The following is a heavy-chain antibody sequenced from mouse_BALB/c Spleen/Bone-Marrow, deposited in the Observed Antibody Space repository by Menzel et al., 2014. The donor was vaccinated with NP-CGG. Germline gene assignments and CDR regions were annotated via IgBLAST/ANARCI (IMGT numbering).Heavy chain of an antibody. V-gene: IGHV5-12*02. D-gene: IGHD2-2*01. Sequence: EVKVVESGGGLVQPGGSLKLSCATSGFTFSDYYMYWVRQTPEKRLEWVAYISNGGGSTYYPDTVKGRFTISRDNAKNTLYLQMSRLKSEDTAMYYCARQGIYYGYDPFAYWGQGTLVTVS. CDR2: ISNGGGST. J-gene: IGHJ3*01. CDR3: ARQGIYYGYDPFAY. CDR1: GFTFSDYY.